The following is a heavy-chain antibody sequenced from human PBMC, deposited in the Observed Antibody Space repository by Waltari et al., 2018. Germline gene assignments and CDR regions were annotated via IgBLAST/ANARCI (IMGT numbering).Heavy chain of an antibody. CDR1: GFTFSSYS. CDR2: ISSSSSYI. V-gene: IGHV3-21*01. Sequence: EVQLVESGGGLVKPGGSLRLSCAASGFTFSSYSMNWVRQAPGKGVELVSSISSSSSYIYYADSVKGRFTISRDNAKNSLYLQMNSLRVEDTAVYYCAREHLAFDIWGQGTMVTVSS. J-gene: IGHJ3*02. CDR3: AREHLAFDI.